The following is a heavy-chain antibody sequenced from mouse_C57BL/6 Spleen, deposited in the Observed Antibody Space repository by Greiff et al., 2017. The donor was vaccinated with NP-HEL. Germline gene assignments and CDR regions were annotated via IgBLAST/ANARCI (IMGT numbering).Heavy chain of an antibody. J-gene: IGHJ2*01. V-gene: IGHV1-82*01. D-gene: IGHD2-10*02. CDR3: ARSAYGNYAFDY. CDR2: IYPGDGDT. Sequence: VQLQQSGPELVKPGASVKISCKASGYAFSSSWMNWVKQRPGKGLEWIGRIYPGDGDTNYNGKFKGKATLTADKSSSTAYMQLSSLTSEDSAVYFCARSAYGNYAFDYWGQSTTLTVSS. CDR1: GYAFSSSW.